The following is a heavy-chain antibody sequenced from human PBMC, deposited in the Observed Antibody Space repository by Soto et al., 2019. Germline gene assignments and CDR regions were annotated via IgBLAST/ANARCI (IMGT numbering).Heavy chain of an antibody. V-gene: IGHV1-46*01. Sequence: QVQLVQSGAEVKKPGASVRVSCKASGYTLTSYSMHWVRQAPGQGLEWMGIINPSGDNIRYVQNFQGRFTLTRDTSTSTVYLELSSLRSEDTDIYYWSRDPQGYCSGGRCYHFDYLGQGTLVTVSS. CDR2: INPSGDNI. J-gene: IGHJ4*02. CDR3: SRDPQGYCSGGRCYHFDY. D-gene: IGHD2-15*01. CDR1: GYTLTSYS.